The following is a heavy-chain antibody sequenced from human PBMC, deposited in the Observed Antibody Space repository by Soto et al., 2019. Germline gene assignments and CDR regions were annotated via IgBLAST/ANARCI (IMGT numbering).Heavy chain of an antibody. CDR1: GFTFSSCS. Sequence: GESLKISCASSGFTFSSCSMNRVRQAAGKALEWVSFISGSGDTKYYADSVKGRFTISTDNAKNSLYLQMSSLRDEDTAVYYCAKYCSSDACFDYWGQGTLVTVSS. J-gene: IGHJ4*02. CDR2: ISGSGDTK. D-gene: IGHD2-15*01. CDR3: AKYCSSDACFDY. V-gene: IGHV3-48*02.